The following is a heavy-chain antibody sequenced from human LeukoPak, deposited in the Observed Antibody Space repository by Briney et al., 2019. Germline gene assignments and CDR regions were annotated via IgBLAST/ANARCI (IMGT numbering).Heavy chain of an antibody. J-gene: IGHJ4*02. CDR1: GFTFSSYS. CDR3: ARDKDTAMTYFDY. D-gene: IGHD5-18*01. CDR2: ISGSSSYI. V-gene: IGHV3-21*01. Sequence: GGSLRLSCAASGFTFSSYSMNWVRQAPGKGLEWVSSISGSSSYIYYADSVKGRFTISRDNAKNSLYLQMNSLRAEDTAVYYCARDKDTAMTYFDYWGQGTLVTVSS.